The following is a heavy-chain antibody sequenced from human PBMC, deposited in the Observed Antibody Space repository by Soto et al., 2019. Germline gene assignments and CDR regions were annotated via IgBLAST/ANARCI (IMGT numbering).Heavy chain of an antibody. CDR3: AREGLDTAGFFDV. CDR1: GFTFSSYW. Sequence: PXESLLLSCAASGFTFSSYWMHWVRQAPGKGLEWVSRNEGDRRSTTSADSVKGRFTVCRDDARNTLYLQMSSLRADDTAIYYCAREGLDTAGFFDVWGQGTMVTVSS. J-gene: IGHJ3*01. V-gene: IGHV3-74*01. CDR2: NEGDRRST. D-gene: IGHD6-13*01.